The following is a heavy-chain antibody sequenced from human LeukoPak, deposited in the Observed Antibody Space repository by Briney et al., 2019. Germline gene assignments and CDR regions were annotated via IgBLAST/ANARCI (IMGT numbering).Heavy chain of an antibody. Sequence: ASVKVSCKASGGTFSSYAISWVRQAPGQGLEWMGWISAYNGNTNYAQKLQGRVTMTTDTSTSTAYMELRSLRSDDTAVYYCARDTYYYGSGSFAFDIWGQGTMVTVSS. D-gene: IGHD3-10*01. CDR3: ARDTYYYGSGSFAFDI. CDR1: GGTFSSYA. J-gene: IGHJ3*02. CDR2: ISAYNGNT. V-gene: IGHV1-18*01.